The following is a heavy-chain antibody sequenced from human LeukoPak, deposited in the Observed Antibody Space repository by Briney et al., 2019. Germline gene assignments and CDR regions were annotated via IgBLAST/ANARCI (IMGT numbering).Heavy chain of an antibody. J-gene: IGHJ5*02. CDR1: GYTFTSYY. Sequence: ASVKVSCKASGYTFTSYYMHWVRQAPGQGLEWMGWINPNSGGTNYAQKFQGRVTMTRDTSISTAYMELSRLRSDDTAVYYCARDVGYCSGGSCYSGGWFDPWGQGTLVTVSS. CDR2: INPNSGGT. CDR3: ARDVGYCSGGSCYSGGWFDP. D-gene: IGHD2-15*01. V-gene: IGHV1-2*02.